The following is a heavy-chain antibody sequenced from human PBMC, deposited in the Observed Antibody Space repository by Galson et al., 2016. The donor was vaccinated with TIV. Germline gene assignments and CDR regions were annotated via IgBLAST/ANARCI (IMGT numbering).Heavy chain of an antibody. CDR2: INQDGSKK. V-gene: IGHV3-7*01. J-gene: IGHJ2*01. CDR3: ARDLLVEVPAAIYFDL. D-gene: IGHD2-2*01. Sequence: SLRLSCAASGFTFSNYWMSWIRQAPGKGLEWVANINQDGSKKYYVDSVKGRFTISRDNAKNSLYLQMNSLRAEDTAVYYCARDLLVEVPAAIYFDLWGRGNLLTVST. CDR1: GFTFSNYW.